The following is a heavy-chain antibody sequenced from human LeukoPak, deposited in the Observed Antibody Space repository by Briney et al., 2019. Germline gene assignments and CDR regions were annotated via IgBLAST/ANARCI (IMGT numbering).Heavy chain of an antibody. CDR1: GGSISSSVHY. D-gene: IGHD5-24*01. CDR2: IYYSGST. V-gene: IGHV4-39*07. J-gene: IGHJ4*02. Sequence: SDTLSLTCSVSGGSISSSVHYWAWIRQPPGKGLEWIAFIYYSGSTYYNPSLKSRGTISQDKSKNHISLELTSVTAADTAVYYCARDRGGYNLGYFDYWGQGTLVTVSS. CDR3: ARDRGGYNLGYFDY.